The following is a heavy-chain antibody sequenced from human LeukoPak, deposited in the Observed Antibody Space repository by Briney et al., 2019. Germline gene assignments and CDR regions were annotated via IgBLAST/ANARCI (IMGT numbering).Heavy chain of an antibody. D-gene: IGHD3-22*01. CDR3: ARGPNMIVVVITTLVGAFDI. CDR1: GFTFSSYA. CDR2: ISYDGSNK. J-gene: IGHJ3*02. V-gene: IGHV3-30-3*01. Sequence: GGSLRLSCAASGFTFSSYAMHWVRQAPGKGLEWVAVISYDGSNKYYADSVKGRFTISRDNSKNTLYLQMNSLRAEDTAVYYCARGPNMIVVVITTLVGAFDIWGQGTMVTVSS.